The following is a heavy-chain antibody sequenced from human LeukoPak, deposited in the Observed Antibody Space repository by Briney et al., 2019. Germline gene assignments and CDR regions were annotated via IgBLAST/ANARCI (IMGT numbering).Heavy chain of an antibody. D-gene: IGHD3-22*01. V-gene: IGHV3-30*18. Sequence: GGSLRLSCAASGFTFSSYGMHWVRQAPGKGLEWVAVIAYDGNIKYYADSVKGRFTISRDSSKNTLYLQMDSLRVEDTAVYYCAKESTYYYDSSVDGYFDYWGQGTLVTVSS. CDR2: IAYDGNIK. J-gene: IGHJ4*02. CDR3: AKESTYYYDSSVDGYFDY. CDR1: GFTFSSYG.